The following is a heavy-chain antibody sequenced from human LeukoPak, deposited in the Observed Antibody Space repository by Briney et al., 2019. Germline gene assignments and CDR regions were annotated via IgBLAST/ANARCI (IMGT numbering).Heavy chain of an antibody. D-gene: IGHD3-3*01. Sequence: EASVKVSCKASGGTFSSYAISWVRQAPGQGLEWMGGIIPIFGTANYAQKFQGRVTITADESTSTVYMELSSLRSEDTAVYYCARDYNFWSGFPVNWFDPWGQGTLVTVSS. CDR1: GGTFSSYA. J-gene: IGHJ5*02. CDR2: IIPIFGTA. CDR3: ARDYNFWSGFPVNWFDP. V-gene: IGHV1-69*13.